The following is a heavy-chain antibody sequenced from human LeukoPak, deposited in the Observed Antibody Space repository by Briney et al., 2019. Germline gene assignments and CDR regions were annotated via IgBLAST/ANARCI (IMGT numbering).Heavy chain of an antibody. CDR1: GFAFSYSE. V-gene: IGHV3-48*03. Sequence: GGSLRLSCVTSGFAFSYSEMTWVRRAPGKGLEWVSYISTTGSAIYYADSLKGRFTISRDNAKNSVYLQMNSLRAEDTGIYYCARVRMSIMDVWGQGTTVTVSS. J-gene: IGHJ6*02. CDR3: ARVRMSIMDV. CDR2: ISTTGSAI. D-gene: IGHD6-6*01.